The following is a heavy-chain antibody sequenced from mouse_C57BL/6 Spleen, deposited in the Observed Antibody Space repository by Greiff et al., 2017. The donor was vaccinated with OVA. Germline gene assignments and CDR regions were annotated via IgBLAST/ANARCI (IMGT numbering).Heavy chain of an antibody. CDR3: ARSYGSSYPFAY. D-gene: IGHD1-1*01. Sequence: VNVVESGPELVKPGASVKISCQASGYAFSSSWMNWVKQRPGKGLEWIGRLYPGDGDTNYNGKFKGKATLTADKSSSTAYMQLSSLTSEDSAVYFCARSYGSSYPFAYWGQGTLVTVSA. CDR1: GYAFSSSW. J-gene: IGHJ3*01. CDR2: LYPGDGDT. V-gene: IGHV1-82*01.